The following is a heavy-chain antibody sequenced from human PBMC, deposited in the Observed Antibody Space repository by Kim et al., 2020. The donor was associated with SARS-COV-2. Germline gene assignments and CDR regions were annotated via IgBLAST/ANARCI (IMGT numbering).Heavy chain of an antibody. CDR2: IYSGGSRI. CDR1: GFTVNSYA. Sequence: GGSLRLSCAASGFTVNSYAMTWVRQAPGKGLEWISVIYSGGSRIHYAGSVKGRFTISRDDSKNTLYLQMNSLRAEDTAIYFCAKGFYGGDSYGSHFDYWGQGTLVTVSS. D-gene: IGHD2-21*02. CDR3: AKGFYGGDSYGSHFDY. V-gene: IGHV3-23*03. J-gene: IGHJ4*02.